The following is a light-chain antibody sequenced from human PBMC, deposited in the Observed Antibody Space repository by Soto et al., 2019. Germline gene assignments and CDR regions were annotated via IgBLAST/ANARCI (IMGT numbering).Light chain of an antibody. CDR3: QQYGGSPPGYV. J-gene: IGKJ2*01. CDR2: DAS. V-gene: IGKV3-20*01. CDR1: QRVSASY. Sequence: EIVLSQSPGTLSLSPGERATLSCRASQRVSASYLAWYQQKPGQSPRLLIYDASSRATGIPDRFSGNGSVTDFTLTITSLEPEDFAVYFCQQYGGSPPGYVFGQGTKLEIK.